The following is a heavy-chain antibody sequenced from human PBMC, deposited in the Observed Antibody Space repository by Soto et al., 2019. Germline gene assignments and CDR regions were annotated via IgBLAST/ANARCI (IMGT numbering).Heavy chain of an antibody. V-gene: IGHV4-4*02. J-gene: IGHJ5*02. CDR3: ASGIAVAGTGSDWFDP. D-gene: IGHD6-19*01. Sequence: SETLSLTCAVSGGSISSSNWWSWVRQPPGKGLEWIGEIYHSGSTNYNPSLKSRVTISVDKSKNQFSLKLSSVTAADTAVYYCASGIAVAGTGSDWFDPWGQGTLVTVSS. CDR2: IYHSGST. CDR1: GGSISSSNW.